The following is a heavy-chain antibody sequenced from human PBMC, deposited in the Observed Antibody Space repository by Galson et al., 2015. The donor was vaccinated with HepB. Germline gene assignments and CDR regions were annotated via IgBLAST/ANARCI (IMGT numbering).Heavy chain of an antibody. CDR2: INPNSGGT. V-gene: IGHV1-2*06. CDR3: ARVNERGRFLEWLLSSDAFDI. Sequence: SVKVSCKASGYTFTGYYMHWVRQAPGQGLEWMGRINPNSGGTNYAQKFQGRVTMTRDTSISTAYMELSRLRSDDTAVYYCARVNERGRFLEWLLSSDAFDIWGQGTMVTVSS. CDR1: GYTFTGYY. D-gene: IGHD3-3*01. J-gene: IGHJ3*02.